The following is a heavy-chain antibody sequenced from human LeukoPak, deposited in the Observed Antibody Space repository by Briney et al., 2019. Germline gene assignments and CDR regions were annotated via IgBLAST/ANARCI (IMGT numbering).Heavy chain of an antibody. J-gene: IGHJ4*02. D-gene: IGHD6-13*01. CDR1: GGSISSGGYY. CDR2: IYHSGST. Sequence: PSETLSLTCTVSGGSISSGGYYWSWIRQPPGKGLEWIGYIYHSGSTYYNPSLKSRVTISVDTSKNQFFLKLTSVTAADTAVYYCARVGGIVSAGDDYWGQGTLVIVSS. CDR3: ARVGGIVSAGDDY. V-gene: IGHV4-30-2*01.